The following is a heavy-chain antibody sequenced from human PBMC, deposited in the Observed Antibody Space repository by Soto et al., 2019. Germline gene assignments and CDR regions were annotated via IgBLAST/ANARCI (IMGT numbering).Heavy chain of an antibody. CDR1: GYTFTAFW. CDR3: DV. Sequence: EVQLVQSGAEVKRPGESLTISCQASGYTFTAFWITWVRQMPGKGLEWMATIDPRDSYSNYSLSFQGHVTISTDKSIGTAYLHWSTLEASDTAIYGMDVWGQGTTVTVSS. J-gene: IGHJ6*02. V-gene: IGHV5-10-1*03. CDR2: IDPRDSYS.